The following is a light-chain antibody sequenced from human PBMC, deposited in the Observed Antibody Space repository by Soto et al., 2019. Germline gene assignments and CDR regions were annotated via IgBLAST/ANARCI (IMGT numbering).Light chain of an antibody. CDR1: SSDVGGYDY. Sequence: QSALTQPRSVSGSPGQSVTISCTGTSSDVGGYDYVSWYQQHPGKAPKLIIYDVTKWPSGVPDRFSGSKSGNTASLTISGLQAEDEADYYCCSYAGTSSLVFGGGTKLTVL. CDR2: DVT. J-gene: IGLJ2*01. CDR3: CSYAGTSSLV. V-gene: IGLV2-11*01.